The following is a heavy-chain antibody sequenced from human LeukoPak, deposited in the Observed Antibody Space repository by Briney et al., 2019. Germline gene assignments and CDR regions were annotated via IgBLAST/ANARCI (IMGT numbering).Heavy chain of an antibody. Sequence: GGSLRLSCAASGLTFSSYGMHWVRQAPGKGLEWVAVIWYDGSNKYYADSVKGRFTISRDNSKNTLYLQMNSLRAEDTAVYYCAKDYSSGWMEYWGQGTPVTVSS. CDR2: IWYDGSNK. J-gene: IGHJ4*02. CDR3: AKDYSSGWMEY. D-gene: IGHD6-19*01. V-gene: IGHV3-33*06. CDR1: GLTFSSYG.